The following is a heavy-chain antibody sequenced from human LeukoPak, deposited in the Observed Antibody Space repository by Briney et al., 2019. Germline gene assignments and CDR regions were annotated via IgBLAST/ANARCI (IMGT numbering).Heavy chain of an antibody. CDR1: GFTFSSYE. V-gene: IGHV3-23*01. Sequence: PGGSLRLSCAASGFTFSSYEMNWVRQAPGKGLEWVSAISGSGGSTYYADSVKGRFTISRDNSKNTLYLQMNSLRAEDTAVYYCAKTRGRNYGSGSYVDYWGQGTLVTVSS. CDR2: ISGSGGST. J-gene: IGHJ4*02. D-gene: IGHD3-10*01. CDR3: AKTRGRNYGSGSYVDY.